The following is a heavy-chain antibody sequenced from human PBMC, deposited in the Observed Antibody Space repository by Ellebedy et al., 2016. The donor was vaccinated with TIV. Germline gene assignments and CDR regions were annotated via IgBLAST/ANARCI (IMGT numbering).Heavy chain of an antibody. CDR1: GGSFRGYY. J-gene: IGHJ4*02. D-gene: IGHD3-10*01. CDR2: INDSGKT. Sequence: SETLSLXCGIYGGSFRGYYWNWIRQSPGRGLEWIGDINDSGKTTYNSSLESRLTISMDTSKNQFSLRLTSVTAADTAVYYCARLGGTSPGTDYWGQGTLVTVSS. CDR3: ARLGGTSPGTDY. V-gene: IGHV4-34*01.